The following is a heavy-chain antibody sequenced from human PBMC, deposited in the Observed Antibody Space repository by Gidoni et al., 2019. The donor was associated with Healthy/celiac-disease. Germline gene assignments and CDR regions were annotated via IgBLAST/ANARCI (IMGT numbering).Heavy chain of an antibody. Sequence: QVQLQESGPGLVKPSETLSLTCTVSGGSISSYYWSWIRQPPGKGLEWIGYIYYSGSTNYNPSLKSRVTISVDTSKNQFSLKLSSVTAADTAVYYCARGPAGYSSSWYVVYWGQGTLVTVSS. V-gene: IGHV4-59*01. J-gene: IGHJ4*02. CDR1: GGSISSYY. CDR3: ARGPAGYSSSWYVVY. CDR2: IYYSGST. D-gene: IGHD6-13*01.